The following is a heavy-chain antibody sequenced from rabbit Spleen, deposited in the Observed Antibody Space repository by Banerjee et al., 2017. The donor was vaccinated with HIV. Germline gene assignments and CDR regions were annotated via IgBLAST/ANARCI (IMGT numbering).Heavy chain of an antibody. Sequence: QSLEESGGGLVQPEGSLTITCKASGVSFSANYYMCWVRQAPGKGLEWIGCINTGSGSAYYASLVISRFTISKTSSTTLTLQMTSLTAADTATHFCARNPYAGVRSDGYIYSFNLWGPGTLVTVS. CDR2: INTGSGSA. CDR3: ARNPYAGVRSDGYIYSFNL. V-gene: IGHV1S40*01. J-gene: IGHJ4*01. D-gene: IGHD6-1*01. CDR1: GVSFSANYY.